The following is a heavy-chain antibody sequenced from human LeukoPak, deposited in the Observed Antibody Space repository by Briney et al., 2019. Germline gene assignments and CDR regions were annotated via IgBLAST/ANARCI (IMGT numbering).Heavy chain of an antibody. V-gene: IGHV3-23*01. D-gene: IGHD3-10*01. Sequence: GGSLRLSCAASGFTFSSYAMSWVRLAPGKGLEWVSAISGSGGSTYYADSVKGRFTISRDNSKNTLYLQMNSLRAEDTAVYYCAKRSVYYGSGSYSYYFDYWGQGTLVTVSS. CDR2: ISGSGGST. CDR1: GFTFSSYA. CDR3: AKRSVYYGSGSYSYYFDY. J-gene: IGHJ4*02.